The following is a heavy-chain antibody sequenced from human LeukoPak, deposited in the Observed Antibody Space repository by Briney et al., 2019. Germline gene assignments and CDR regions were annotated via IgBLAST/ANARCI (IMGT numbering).Heavy chain of an antibody. D-gene: IGHD3-22*01. Sequence: QPGGSLRLSCAASRFTFTTRWMNWVRQAPGKGLEWVAIIKEDGSEKLYVDSVKGRFTISRDNAKNSLYLQMNSLRAEDTAVYYCARGITMIVDWFDPWGQGTLVTVSS. J-gene: IGHJ5*02. CDR3: ARGITMIVDWFDP. CDR2: IKEDGSEK. CDR1: RFTFTTRW. V-gene: IGHV3-7*04.